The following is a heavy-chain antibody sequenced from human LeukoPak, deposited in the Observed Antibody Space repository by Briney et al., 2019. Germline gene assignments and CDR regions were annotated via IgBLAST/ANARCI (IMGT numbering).Heavy chain of an antibody. D-gene: IGHD6-19*01. CDR2: IHSSGST. J-gene: IGHJ4*02. CDR3: ARWYSRGWGFDY. Sequence: SETLSLTCTVSGGTISSYYWSWIRQPPGKGLEWIGYIHSSGSTKYNPSLKSRVTISVDTSKNQSSLKLSSVTAADRAVYYCARWYSRGWGFDYWGQGTLVTVSS. CDR1: GGTISSYY. V-gene: IGHV4-59*08.